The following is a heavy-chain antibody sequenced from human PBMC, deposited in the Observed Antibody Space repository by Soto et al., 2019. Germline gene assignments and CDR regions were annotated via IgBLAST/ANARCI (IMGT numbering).Heavy chain of an antibody. CDR1: GDSIRSSSHY. D-gene: IGHD4-17*01. V-gene: IGHV4-39*07. J-gene: IGHJ4*02. Sequence: SETLSLTCTVSGDSIRSSSHYWAWNRQPPGKGLEWIGGFYYSGSPYYNPSLKSRVTMSVDTSKNQFSLKLSSVTAADTAVYYCARRYGASFDYWGQGTLVTVSS. CDR2: FYYSGSP. CDR3: ARRYGASFDY.